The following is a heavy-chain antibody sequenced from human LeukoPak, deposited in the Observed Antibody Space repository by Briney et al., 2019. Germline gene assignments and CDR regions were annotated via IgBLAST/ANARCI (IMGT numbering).Heavy chain of an antibody. CDR3: TRAIVGAGNDL. Sequence: GGSLRLSCAASGFTFSDHYMDWIRQAPGKGLEWVGRSRDKAESHSTEYAASVKGRFIISRDDSKNSLYLQMHSLKNEDTAVYYCTRAIVGAGNDLWGQGTMVTVSS. D-gene: IGHD1-26*01. V-gene: IGHV3-72*01. CDR1: GFTFSDHY. CDR2: SRDKAESHST. J-gene: IGHJ3*01.